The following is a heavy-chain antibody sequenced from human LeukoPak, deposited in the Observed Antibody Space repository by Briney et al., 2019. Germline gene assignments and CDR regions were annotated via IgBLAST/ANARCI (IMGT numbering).Heavy chain of an antibody. CDR2: ISSSSYV. CDR3: ARDRGGYCSSTSCYAPPDYGMDV. Sequence: GGSLRLSCAASGFTFSSYSMNWVRQAPGKGLEWVSSISSSSYVYYADSVKGRFTISRDNAKNSLYLQMNSLRAEDTAVYYCARDRGGYCSSTSCYAPPDYGMDVWGQGTTVTVSS. J-gene: IGHJ6*02. D-gene: IGHD2-2*01. V-gene: IGHV3-21*01. CDR1: GFTFSSYS.